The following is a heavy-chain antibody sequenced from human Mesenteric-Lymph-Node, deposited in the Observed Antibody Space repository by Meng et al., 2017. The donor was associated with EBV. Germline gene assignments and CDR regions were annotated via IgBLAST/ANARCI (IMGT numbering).Heavy chain of an antibody. J-gene: IGHJ4*02. CDR3: ARGREYSWGY. D-gene: IGHD4-11*01. CDR1: GGSSSNDHW. CDR2: MYHSGST. Sequence: QVHRQESGPGLVKPSGTLSLTCGVSGGSSSNDHWWSWVRQPPGKGLEWIGEMYHSGSTNYNPSLKSRVAISVDKSKNQFFLNLNSVTAADTAVYYCARGREYSWGYWGQGTLVTVSS. V-gene: IGHV4-4*02.